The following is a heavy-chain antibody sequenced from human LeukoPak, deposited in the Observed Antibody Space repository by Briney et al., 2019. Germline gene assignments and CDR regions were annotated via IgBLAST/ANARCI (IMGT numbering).Heavy chain of an antibody. CDR3: ARATGYSYGPHYYYYYMDV. CDR2: INSDGSST. D-gene: IGHD5-18*01. Sequence: GGSLRLSYAASGFTFSSYWMHWVRQAPGKGLVWVSRINSDGSSTSYADSVKGRFTISRDNAKNTLYLQMNSLRAEDTAVYYCARATGYSYGPHYYYYYMDVWGKGTTVTVSS. J-gene: IGHJ6*03. CDR1: GFTFSSYW. V-gene: IGHV3-74*01.